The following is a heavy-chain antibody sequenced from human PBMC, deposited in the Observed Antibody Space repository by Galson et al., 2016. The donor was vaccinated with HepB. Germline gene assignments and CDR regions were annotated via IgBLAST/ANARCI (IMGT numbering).Heavy chain of an antibody. V-gene: IGHV1-69*13. CDR2: IIPMFGTV. CDR3: ARDVLAAAGYFDY. D-gene: IGHD6-25*01. CDR1: GGTFSSYA. Sequence: SVKVSCKASGGTFSSYAISWVRQAPGQGLEWMAGIIPMFGTVNYARKFQGRVTITADESTSTADMELISLRSEDTAIYFCARDVLAAAGYFDYWGREPWSPSPQ. J-gene: IGHJ4*02.